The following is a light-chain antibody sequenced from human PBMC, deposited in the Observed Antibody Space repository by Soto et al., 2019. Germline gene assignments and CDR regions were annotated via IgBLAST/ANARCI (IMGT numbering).Light chain of an antibody. CDR1: STDFENYNL. CDR2: EGT. J-gene: IGLJ2*01. Sequence: QSVLTQPASVSGSPGQSITISCTRSSTDFENYNLVSWYQHCPDKAPKLIIYEGTKRPSEISDRFSGSESDTTASLIISGLQPEDEADYYCAEYAGSSARVVFGGGTKLTVL. CDR3: AEYAGSSARVV. V-gene: IGLV2-23*01.